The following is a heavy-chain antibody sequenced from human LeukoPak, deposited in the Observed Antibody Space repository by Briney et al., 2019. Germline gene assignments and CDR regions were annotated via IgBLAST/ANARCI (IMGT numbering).Heavy chain of an antibody. Sequence: GGSLRLSCAASGFTFSGSTMHWVRQASGKGLEWVGRIRSKANNYATAYATSVKGRFTLSRDDSKNTAYLQMNSLRAEDTAAYYCAKDRIGGVAVAGKGRWFDPWGQGTLVTVSS. CDR3: AKDRIGGVAVAGKGRWFDP. D-gene: IGHD6-19*01. CDR1: GFTFSGST. V-gene: IGHV3-73*01. J-gene: IGHJ5*02. CDR2: IRSKANNYAT.